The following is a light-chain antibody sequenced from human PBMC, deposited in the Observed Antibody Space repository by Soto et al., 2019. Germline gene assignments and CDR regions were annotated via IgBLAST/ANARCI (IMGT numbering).Light chain of an antibody. CDR3: EQLNSYPWT. J-gene: IGKJ1*01. CDR1: QDISSY. Sequence: DIQLTQSPSFLSASVGDRVTITCRASQDISSYLVWYQQRPGKAPKLLIYAASTLQSGVPSRFSGSGSGTEFTLTISSLQPEDFATYYCEQLNSYPWTFGQGTKVEIK. V-gene: IGKV1-9*01. CDR2: AAS.